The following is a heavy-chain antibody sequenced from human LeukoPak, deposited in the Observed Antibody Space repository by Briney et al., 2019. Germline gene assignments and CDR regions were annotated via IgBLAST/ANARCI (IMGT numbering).Heavy chain of an antibody. V-gene: IGHV1-46*01. J-gene: IGHJ4*02. D-gene: IGHD3-22*01. CDR1: GYTFSSYY. CDR2: INPSGGAT. CDR3: ARNYYDTAGHFGY. Sequence: ASVKVSCKASGYTFSSYYFHWVRQAPGQELEWMGLINPSGGATIFAQNFRGRVAMTRDMSTATVFMELSSLRSDDTAVYFCARNYYDTAGHFGYWGQGTLVTVSS.